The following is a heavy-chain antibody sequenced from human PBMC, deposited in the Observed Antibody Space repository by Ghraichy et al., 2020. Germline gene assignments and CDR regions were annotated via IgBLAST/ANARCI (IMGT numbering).Heavy chain of an antibody. D-gene: IGHD3-3*01. CDR2: IYYSGST. V-gene: IGHV4-59*01. Sequence: GSLRLSCTVSGGSISSYYWSWIRQPPGKGLEWIGYIYYSGSTNYNPSLKSRVTISVDTSKNQFSLKLSSVTAADTAVYYCARDSAEWIYAFDIWGQGTMVTVSS. J-gene: IGHJ3*02. CDR1: GGSISSYY. CDR3: ARDSAEWIYAFDI.